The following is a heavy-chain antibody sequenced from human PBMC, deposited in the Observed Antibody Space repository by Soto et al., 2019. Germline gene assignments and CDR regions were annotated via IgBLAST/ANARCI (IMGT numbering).Heavy chain of an antibody. V-gene: IGHV4-39*01. CDR3: ARRYPYGQYLESFDY. CDR1: GASITTGGSY. CDR2: LYYTGST. Sequence: QLQLQEWGPGLVKPAETLSLSCAVSGASITTGGSYWGWIRQPPGKGLEWIGSLYYTGSTYYNPSLKSRVTISADTSKNQFSLKLTSVTAADTAVYYCARRYPYGQYLESFDYWGQGALVTVSS. J-gene: IGHJ4*02. D-gene: IGHD4-17*01.